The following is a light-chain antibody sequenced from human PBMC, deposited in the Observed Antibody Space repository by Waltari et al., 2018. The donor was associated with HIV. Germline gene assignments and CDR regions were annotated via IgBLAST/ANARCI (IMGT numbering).Light chain of an antibody. J-gene: IGKJ4*01. CDR3: QQVNSYPLT. Sequence: IHLTHSPPSLCPPAGDGVTHTCRANQAITTYLVGYQQKPGKGPQLLIFGASTLQTGVPPRFSGSGSGTEFVLTITSVQSEDFATYYCQQVNSYPLTFGGGTKGEVK. CDR1: QAITTY. CDR2: GAS. V-gene: IGKV1-9*01.